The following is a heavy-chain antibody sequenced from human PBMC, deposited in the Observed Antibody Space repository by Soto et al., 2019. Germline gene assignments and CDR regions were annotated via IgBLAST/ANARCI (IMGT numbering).Heavy chain of an antibody. CDR3: AGPPELTRIYYYYGMDV. V-gene: IGHV1-69*13. D-gene: IGHD1-7*01. J-gene: IGHJ6*02. CDR2: IIPIFGTA. Sequence: SVKVSCKSSGGTFSSYAISWVRQAPGQGLEWMGGIIPIFGTANYAQKFQGRVTITADESTSTAYMELSSLRSEDTAVYYCAGPPELTRIYYYYGMDVWGQGTTVTVSS. CDR1: GGTFSSYA.